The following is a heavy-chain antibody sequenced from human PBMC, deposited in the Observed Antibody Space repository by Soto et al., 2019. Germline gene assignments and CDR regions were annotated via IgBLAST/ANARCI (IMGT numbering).Heavy chain of an antibody. J-gene: IGHJ5*02. D-gene: IGHD5-12*01. CDR3: ARDLATITRWFDP. Sequence: SVKVSCKASGGTFSSYAISWVRQAPGQGLEWMGGIIPIFGTANYAQKFQGRATITADKSTSTAYMELSSLRSEDTAVYYCARDLATITRWFDPWGQGTLVTVSS. CDR2: IIPIFGTA. CDR1: GGTFSSYA. V-gene: IGHV1-69*06.